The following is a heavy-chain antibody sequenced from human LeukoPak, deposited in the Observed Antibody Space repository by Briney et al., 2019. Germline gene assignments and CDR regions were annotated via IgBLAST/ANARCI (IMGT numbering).Heavy chain of an antibody. J-gene: IGHJ4*02. CDR3: GRDHGNFPYGDYVDQ. CDR2: MSHDGNTK. V-gene: IGHV3-30*01. D-gene: IGHD4-17*01. Sequence: GGSLRLSCVTSGFTFRAYAMHWIRQAPGKGLEGVAVMSHDGNTKYYADSVKGRFTIARDTSKNTFYLQLNSLRAEDTAVYYCGRDHGNFPYGDYVDQWGQGTLVSVSS. CDR1: GFTFRAYA.